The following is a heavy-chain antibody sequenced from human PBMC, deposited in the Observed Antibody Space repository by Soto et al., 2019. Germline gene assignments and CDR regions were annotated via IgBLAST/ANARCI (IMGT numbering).Heavy chain of an antibody. CDR1: GFTFSSYG. V-gene: IGHV3-30*18. J-gene: IGHJ4*01. CDR2: ISYDGSNK. D-gene: IGHD3-22*01. CDR3: AKGRPYYDSSGEGYFYY. Sequence: QVQLVESGGGVVQPGRSLRLSCAASGFTFSSYGMHWVRQAPGKGLEWVAVISYDGSNKNYVDSVKGRFTISRDNSKNTLYMQMNSLRDEDTALYYCAKGRPYYDSSGEGYFYYWGHGTLVTVSS.